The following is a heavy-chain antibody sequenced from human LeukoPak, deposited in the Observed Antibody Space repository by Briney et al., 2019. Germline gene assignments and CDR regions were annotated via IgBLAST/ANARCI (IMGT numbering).Heavy chain of an antibody. CDR1: GGSITSYY. D-gene: IGHD3-22*01. J-gene: IGHJ3*02. CDR2: IYFTETT. CDR3: ASQVVVNAFDI. V-gene: IGHV4-59*01. Sequence: SETLSLTCTVSGGSITSYYWSWIRQPPGKGLEWIAYIYFTETTNYNPSLKSRGTISVDTSKNQFSLKLSSVTAADTAIYYCASQVVVNAFDIWGQGRMVTVSS.